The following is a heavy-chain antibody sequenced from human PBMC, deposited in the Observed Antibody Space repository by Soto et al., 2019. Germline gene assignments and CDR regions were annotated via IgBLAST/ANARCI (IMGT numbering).Heavy chain of an antibody. J-gene: IGHJ4*02. CDR1: GGSFSGYY. CDR2: INHSGST. CDR3: ARGRREYYYDSSGYSPALKY. Sequence: ASETLSLTCAVYGGSFSGYYWSWIRQPPGKGLEWIGEINHSGSTNYNPSLKSRHTISVDTSKNQFSLKLSSVTAADTAVYYCARGRREYYYDSSGYSPALKYWGQGTLVTVSS. D-gene: IGHD3-22*01. V-gene: IGHV4-34*01.